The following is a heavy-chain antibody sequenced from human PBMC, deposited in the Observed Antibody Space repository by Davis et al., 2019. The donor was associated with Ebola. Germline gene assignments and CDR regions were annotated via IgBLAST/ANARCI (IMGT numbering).Heavy chain of an antibody. CDR2: IYYSGST. D-gene: IGHD6-13*01. J-gene: IGHJ6*02. CDR1: GGSISSYY. V-gene: IGHV4-59*01. CDR3: ARGSGSWYYYNILL. Sequence: SETLSLTCTVSGGSISSYYWSWIRQRPGKGLEWIGYIYYSGSTNYNPSLKSRVTISVDTSKNQFSLKLSSVTAADTAVYYCARGSGSWYYYNILLWGQGTTVTVSS.